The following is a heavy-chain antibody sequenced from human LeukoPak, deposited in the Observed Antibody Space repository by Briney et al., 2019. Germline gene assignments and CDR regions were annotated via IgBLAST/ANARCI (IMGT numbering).Heavy chain of an antibody. CDR3: ARARGYSYGYPFDY. J-gene: IGHJ4*02. V-gene: IGHV4-4*08. Sequence: SETLSLTCAVYGGSFSGYYWSWIRQPPGKGLEWIGRIYTSGSTNYNPSLKSRVTISVDTSKNQFSLKLSSVTAADTAVYYCARARGYSYGYPFDYWGQGTLVTVSS. CDR2: IYTSGST. CDR1: GGSFSGYY. D-gene: IGHD5-18*01.